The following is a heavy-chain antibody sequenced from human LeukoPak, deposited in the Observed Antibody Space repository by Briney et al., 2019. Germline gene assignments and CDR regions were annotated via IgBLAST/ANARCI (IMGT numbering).Heavy chain of an antibody. CDR3: ARTSLQSLVVEEPAAMIRGAFDI. D-gene: IGHD2-2*01. CDR2: INPNSGGT. CDR1: GYTFTGYY. J-gene: IGHJ3*02. Sequence: ASVKVSCKASGYTFTGYYMHWVRQAPGQGLEWMGWINPNSGGTNYAQKFQGRVTMTRDTSISTAYMELSRLRSDDTAVYYCARTSLQSLVVEEPAAMIRGAFDIWGQGTMVTVSS. V-gene: IGHV1-2*02.